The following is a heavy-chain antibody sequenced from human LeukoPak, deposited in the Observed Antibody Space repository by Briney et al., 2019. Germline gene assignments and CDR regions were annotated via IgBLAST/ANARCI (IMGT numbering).Heavy chain of an antibody. CDR2: ISWNSGSI. Sequence: PGGSLRLSCAASGFTFDDYAMHWVRQAPGKGLEWVSGISWNSGSIGYADSVKGRFTISRDNAKNSLYLQMNSLRAEDTALYYCAKEITGDGFDPWGQGTLVTVSS. CDR3: AKEITGDGFDP. J-gene: IGHJ5*02. V-gene: IGHV3-9*01. CDR1: GFTFDDYA. D-gene: IGHD7-27*01.